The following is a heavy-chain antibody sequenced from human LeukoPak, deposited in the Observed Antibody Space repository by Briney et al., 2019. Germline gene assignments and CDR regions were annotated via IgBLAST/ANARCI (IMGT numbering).Heavy chain of an antibody. CDR1: GGSISSGSYY. J-gene: IGHJ5*02. CDR2: IYTSGST. V-gene: IGHV4-61*02. D-gene: IGHD3-10*01. CDR3: ARDGYGSGLYNWFDP. Sequence: SETLSLTCTVSGGSISSGSYYWSWIRQPAGKGLEWIGRIYTSGSTNYNPSLKSRVTISVDTSKNQFSLKLSSVTAADTAVYYCARDGYGSGLYNWFDPWGQGTLVTVSS.